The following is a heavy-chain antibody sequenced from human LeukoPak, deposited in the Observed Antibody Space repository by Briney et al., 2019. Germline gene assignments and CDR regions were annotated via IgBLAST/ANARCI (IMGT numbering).Heavy chain of an antibody. Sequence: SETLSLTCTVSGGSISSSSYYWGWIRQPPGKGLEWIGIIYYSGSTYYNPSLKSRVTISVDTSKNQFSLKLSSVTAADTAVYYCARHESRRGYCSSTSCYSFDYWGQGTLVTVSS. V-gene: IGHV4-39*01. CDR2: IYYSGST. J-gene: IGHJ4*02. CDR3: ARHESRRGYCSSTSCYSFDY. D-gene: IGHD2-2*01. CDR1: GGSISSSSYY.